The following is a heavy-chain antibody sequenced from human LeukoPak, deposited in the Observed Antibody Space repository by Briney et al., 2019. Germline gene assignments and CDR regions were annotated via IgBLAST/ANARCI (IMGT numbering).Heavy chain of an antibody. Sequence: GGSLRLSCAASGFTVSSNYISWVRQAPGKGLEWVSVIYSGGSTYYADSVKGRFTNSRKNSRNTLYLQKNSLRAEDTAVYYCARGKYSYESYYFDYWGQGTLVTVSS. CDR1: GFTVSSNY. J-gene: IGHJ4*02. D-gene: IGHD5-18*01. CDR3: ARGKYSYESYYFDY. V-gene: IGHV3-66*01. CDR2: IYSGGST.